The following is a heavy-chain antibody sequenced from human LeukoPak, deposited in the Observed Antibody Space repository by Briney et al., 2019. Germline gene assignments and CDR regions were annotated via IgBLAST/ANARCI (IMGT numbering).Heavy chain of an antibody. D-gene: IGHD2/OR15-2a*01. CDR2: INPSGGST. V-gene: IGHV1-46*01. J-gene: IGHJ3*02. CDR3: ASSEYPRTFDI. Sequence: ASVKVSCKASGGTFSSYAISWVRQAPGQGLEWMGIINPSGGSTSYAQKFQGRVTMTRDTSTSTVYMELSSLRSEDTAVYYCASSEYPRTFDIWGQGTMVTVSS. CDR1: GGTFSSYA.